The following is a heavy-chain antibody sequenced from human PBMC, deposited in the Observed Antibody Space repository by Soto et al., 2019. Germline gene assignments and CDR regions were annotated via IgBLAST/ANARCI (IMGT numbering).Heavy chain of an antibody. CDR1: GFTFSSYA. J-gene: IGHJ4*02. CDR3: AKDLKYCSGGSCYPTDYFDY. V-gene: IGHV3-23*01. CDR2: ISGSGGST. Sequence: PGGSLRLSCAASGFTFSSYAMSWVRQAPGKGLEWVSAISGSGGSTYYADSVKGRFTISRDNSKNTLYLQMNSLRAEDTAVYYCAKDLKYCSGGSCYPTDYFDYWGQGTLVTVSS. D-gene: IGHD2-15*01.